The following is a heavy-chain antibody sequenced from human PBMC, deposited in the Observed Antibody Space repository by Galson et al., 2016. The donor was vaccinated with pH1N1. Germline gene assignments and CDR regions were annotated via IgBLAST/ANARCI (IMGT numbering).Heavy chain of an antibody. CDR3: AGADQSGIYYYFYMDV. Sequence: SLRLSCAASGFTFNKYWMTWVRQAPGKGLEWVANIKQDGLEKYYVDSVKGRFTISRDNSKNSVYLQMNSMRADDTAVYYCAGADQSGIYYYFYMDVWGKGTTVTVSS. J-gene: IGHJ6*03. CDR1: GFTFNKYW. V-gene: IGHV3-7*03. CDR2: IKQDGLEK. D-gene: IGHD2/OR15-2a*01.